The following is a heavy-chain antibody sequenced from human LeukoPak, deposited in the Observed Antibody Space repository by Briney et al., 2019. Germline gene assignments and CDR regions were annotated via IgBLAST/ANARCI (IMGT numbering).Heavy chain of an antibody. CDR2: IIPIFGTA. CDR1: GGTFSSYA. V-gene: IGHV1-69*06. D-gene: IGHD6-13*01. J-gene: IGHJ6*03. Sequence: GASVKVSCKASGGTFSSYAISWVRQAPGQGLEWMGGIIPIFGTANYAQKFQGRVTITADKSTSTAYMELSSLRSEDTAVYYCARDQEGSSSWYDYYYYYMDVWGKGTTVTVSS. CDR3: ARDQEGSSSWYDYYYYYMDV.